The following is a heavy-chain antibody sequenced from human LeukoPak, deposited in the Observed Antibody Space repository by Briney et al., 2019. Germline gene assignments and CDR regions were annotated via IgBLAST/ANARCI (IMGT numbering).Heavy chain of an antibody. CDR2: ISSSSSYI. CDR3: ARDPGAYGDYVFRYFYYYGMDV. CDR1: GSTFSSYS. D-gene: IGHD4-17*01. J-gene: IGHJ6*02. Sequence: GGSLRLSCAASGSTFSSYSMNWVRQAPGKGLEWVSSISSSSSYIYYADSVKGRFTISRDNAKNSLYLQMNSLRAEDTAVYYCARDPGAYGDYVFRYFYYYGMDVWGQGTTVTVSS. V-gene: IGHV3-21*01.